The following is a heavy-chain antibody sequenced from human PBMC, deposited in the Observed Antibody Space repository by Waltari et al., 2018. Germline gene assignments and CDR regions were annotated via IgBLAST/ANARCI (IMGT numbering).Heavy chain of an antibody. Sequence: QVQLQESGPGLVKPSETLSLICNVSGGSISSYYWNWIRQPAGKGLEWIGRIYASGRTSYHPPLESRISMSVDTSKNHFSLKLSSVTAADTGVYYCAGSSNFGIYGLDVWGQGTTVVVSS. CDR2: IYASGRT. CDR3: AGSSNFGIYGLDV. V-gene: IGHV4-4*07. CDR1: GGSISSYY. D-gene: IGHD3-3*01. J-gene: IGHJ6*02.